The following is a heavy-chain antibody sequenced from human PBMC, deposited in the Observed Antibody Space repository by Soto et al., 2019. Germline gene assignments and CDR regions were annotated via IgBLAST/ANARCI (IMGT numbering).Heavy chain of an antibody. D-gene: IGHD1-26*01. V-gene: IGHV3-21*01. CDR3: ARGEDSGRYNFIYAFDV. CDR2: ITTSSDV. J-gene: IGHJ3*01. CDR1: EVNCRRHS. Sequence: PGGPNRHCCTAAEVNCRRHSMTWVRKNPGKGLEWVSSITTSSDVYYADSLKGRFTISRDNSKSMLYIQLNSLRSEDTAVYYCARGEDSGRYNFIYAFDVWGQGTMVTVSS.